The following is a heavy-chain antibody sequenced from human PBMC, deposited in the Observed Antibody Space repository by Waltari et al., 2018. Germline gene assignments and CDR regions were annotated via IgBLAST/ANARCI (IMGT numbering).Heavy chain of an antibody. CDR1: GYTLTELS. Sequence: QVQLVQSGAEVKKPGASVKVSCKVSGYTLTELSMHWVRQAPGKGLEWMGGFDPEDGETSYAQKFQGRVTMTEETSTDTAYMELSSLRSEDTAVYYCASSLRGSPPRYYMDVWGKGTTVTVSS. V-gene: IGHV1-24*01. CDR3: ASSLRGSPPRYYMDV. CDR2: FDPEDGET. J-gene: IGHJ6*03. D-gene: IGHD3-10*01.